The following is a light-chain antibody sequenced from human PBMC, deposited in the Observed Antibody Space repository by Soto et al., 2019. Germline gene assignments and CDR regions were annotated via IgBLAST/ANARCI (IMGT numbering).Light chain of an antibody. V-gene: IGKV1-5*01. CDR1: QSISTW. J-gene: IGKJ2*01. Sequence: EIQMTQSPSTLSASVGDRVTSTCRASQSISTWVAWYQQRPGKAPKVLIYDASNLQSGVPSRFRGSRSGTEFTLTISSLQPDDFATYFCQQYNEYLYTFGQGTKLEIK. CDR2: DAS. CDR3: QQYNEYLYT.